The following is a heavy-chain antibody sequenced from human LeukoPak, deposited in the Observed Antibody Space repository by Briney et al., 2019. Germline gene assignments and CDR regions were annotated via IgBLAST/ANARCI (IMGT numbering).Heavy chain of an antibody. CDR1: GFTFSGFA. J-gene: IGHJ4*02. Sequence: PGGSLRLSCAASGFTFSGFAMHWVRQAPGKGLEWVAVISYDGNNKYYADSVKGRFTISRDNSKNTLYLQMNSLRAEDTAVYYCAREMRSSSWGYFDYWGQGTLVTVSS. CDR3: AREMRSSSWGYFDY. CDR2: ISYDGNNK. D-gene: IGHD6-13*01. V-gene: IGHV3-30*14.